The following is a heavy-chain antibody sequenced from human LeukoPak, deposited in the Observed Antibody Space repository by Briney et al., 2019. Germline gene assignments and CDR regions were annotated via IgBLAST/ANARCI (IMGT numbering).Heavy chain of an antibody. V-gene: IGHV3-23*01. Sequence: QPGGSLRLSCAASGFTFSSYAMSWVRQAPGKGLEWVSAISGSGGSTYYADSVKGRFTISRDNSKNTLYLQMNSLRAEDTAVYYCAVTTDYYYYRMDVWGQGTTVTVSS. CDR1: GFTFSSYA. J-gene: IGHJ6*02. CDR3: AVTTDYYYYRMDV. D-gene: IGHD4-17*01. CDR2: ISGSGGST.